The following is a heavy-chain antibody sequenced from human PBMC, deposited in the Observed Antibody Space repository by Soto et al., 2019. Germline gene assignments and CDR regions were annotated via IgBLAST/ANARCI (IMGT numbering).Heavy chain of an antibody. Sequence: SETLSLTCTVSGDSINNGGYYWAWIRQHPGKGLEWIGYIYYSGSTHHNPSLKSRDTISLDTSKNQFSLKLSSVTAADTAVYYCARQKAAGSFTYYFDNWGQGTLVTVSS. CDR3: ARQKAAGSFTYYFDN. J-gene: IGHJ4*02. CDR1: GDSINNGGYY. V-gene: IGHV4-31*03. CDR2: IYYSGST. D-gene: IGHD6-13*01.